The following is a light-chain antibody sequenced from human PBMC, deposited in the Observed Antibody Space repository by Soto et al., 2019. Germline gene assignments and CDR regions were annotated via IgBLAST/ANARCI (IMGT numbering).Light chain of an antibody. CDR1: GSDIGGYND. Sequence: QSVLTQPASVSGSPGQSITISCTGTGSDIGGYNDVSWYQHHPGKAPKLIIYEVTNRPSGVSNRFSGSKSGNTASLTISGLQAEDEADYYCSSYTSSTTYVYATVTKLTVL. V-gene: IGLV2-14*01. J-gene: IGLJ1*01. CDR3: SSYTSSTTYV. CDR2: EVT.